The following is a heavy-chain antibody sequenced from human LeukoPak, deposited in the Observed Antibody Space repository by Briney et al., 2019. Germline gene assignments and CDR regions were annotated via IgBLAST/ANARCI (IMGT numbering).Heavy chain of an antibody. D-gene: IGHD3-10*01. CDR3: ARSAYGSGSYNFDY. J-gene: IGHJ4*02. CDR1: GGSISSYY. V-gene: IGHV4-4*07. Sequence: PSETLSLTCTVSGGSISSYYWSWIPQPAGKGLEWIGRIYTSGSTNYNPSLKSRVTMSVDTSKNQFSLKLSSVTAADTAVYYCARSAYGSGSYNFDYWGQGTLVTVSS. CDR2: IYTSGST.